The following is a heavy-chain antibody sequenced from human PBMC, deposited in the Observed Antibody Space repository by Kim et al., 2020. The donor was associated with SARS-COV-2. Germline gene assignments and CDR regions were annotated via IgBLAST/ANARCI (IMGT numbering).Heavy chain of an antibody. CDR2: SEK. J-gene: IGHJ6*02. CDR3: AISSSEDV. V-gene: IGHV3-7*01. D-gene: IGHD6-13*01. Sequence: SEKYYVDSVKGRFTISRDNAKNSLYLQMNSLRAEDTAVYYCAISSSEDVWGQGTTVTVSS.